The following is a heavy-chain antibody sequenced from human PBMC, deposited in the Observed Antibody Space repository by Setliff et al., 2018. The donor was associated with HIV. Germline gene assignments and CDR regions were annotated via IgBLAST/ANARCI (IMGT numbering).Heavy chain of an antibody. CDR2: IYPGDSDT. CDR3: ARHGAGGYYDTGTDY. CDR1: GYTFSNYW. D-gene: IGHD3-22*01. V-gene: IGHV5-51*01. J-gene: IGHJ4*02. Sequence: PGESLKISCKGSGYTFSNYWIGWVRQMPGKGLEWMGIIYPGDSDTMYSPSFQGQVTISADKSISTAYLQWTSLKASDTAVYYCARHGAGGYYDTGTDYWGQGTLVTSPQ.